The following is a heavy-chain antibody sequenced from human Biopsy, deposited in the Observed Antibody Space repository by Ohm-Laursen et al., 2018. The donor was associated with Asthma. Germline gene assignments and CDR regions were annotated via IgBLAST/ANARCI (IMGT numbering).Heavy chain of an antibody. V-gene: IGHV4-59*01. CDR3: ARDFGGWYYFDN. Sequence: GTLSLTCTVSGGSISGFYWSWIRQPPGKGLEWIGYIYYTGTTNYSPSLKSRVSISVDTSKNQFSLKLTSVTAADTAVYYCARDFGGWYYFDNWGQGSLVTVSS. CDR2: IYYTGTT. D-gene: IGHD3-3*01. J-gene: IGHJ4*02. CDR1: GGSISGFY.